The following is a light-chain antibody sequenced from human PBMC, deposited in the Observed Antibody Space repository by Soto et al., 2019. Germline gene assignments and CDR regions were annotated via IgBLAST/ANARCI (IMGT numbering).Light chain of an antibody. Sequence: QSALTQPRSVSGSPGQSVTISCTGTSSGYNYVSWYQQHPGEAPKLMIYDVTMRPSGVPDRFSGSKSGNTASLTISGLQTEDEADYYCCSYARSSVIFGGGTQLTVL. V-gene: IGLV2-11*01. CDR3: CSYARSSVI. CDR1: SSGYNY. CDR2: DVT. J-gene: IGLJ7*01.